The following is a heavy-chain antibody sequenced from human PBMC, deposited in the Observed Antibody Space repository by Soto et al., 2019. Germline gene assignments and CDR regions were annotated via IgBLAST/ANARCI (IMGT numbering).Heavy chain of an antibody. CDR1: GGSISSYY. Sequence: SETLSLTCTVSGGSISSYYWSWIRQPPGKGLEWIGYIYYSGSTNYNPSLKSRVTISVDTSKNQFSLKLSSVTAADTAVYYCARVAAAGNWFDPWGQGTLVTVS. CDR2: IYYSGST. V-gene: IGHV4-59*08. D-gene: IGHD6-13*01. CDR3: ARVAAAGNWFDP. J-gene: IGHJ5*02.